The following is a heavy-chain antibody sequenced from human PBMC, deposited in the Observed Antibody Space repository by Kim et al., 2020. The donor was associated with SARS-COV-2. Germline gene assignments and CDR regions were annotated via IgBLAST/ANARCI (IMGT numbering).Heavy chain of an antibody. CDR3: ARPHVTISIGAFDI. D-gene: IGHD3-9*01. J-gene: IGHJ3*02. V-gene: IGHV3-30*04. CDR2: ISYDGSNK. Sequence: GGSLRLSCAASGFTFSSYAMHWVRQAPGKGLEWVAVISYDGSNKYYADSVKGRFTISRDNSKNTLYLQMNSLRAEDTAVYYCARPHVTISIGAFDIWGQRAMVTVSS. CDR1: GFTFSSYA.